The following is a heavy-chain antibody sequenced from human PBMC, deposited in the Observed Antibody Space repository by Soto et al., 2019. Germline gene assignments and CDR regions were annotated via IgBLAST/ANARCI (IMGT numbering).Heavy chain of an antibody. CDR3: AHSLTGTRPLEY. J-gene: IGHJ4*02. CDR1: GFSLSTSGVG. D-gene: IGHD4-17*01. CDR2: IYWDDDK. Sequence: QISLKESGPTLVKTTQTLTLTCTFSGFSLSTSGVGVGWIRQPPGKALEWLALIYWDDDKRYSPSLKSRLTISKDTSKNQVVLTMTNMDPEDTATYYCAHSLTGTRPLEYWGQGTLVTVSS. V-gene: IGHV2-5*02.